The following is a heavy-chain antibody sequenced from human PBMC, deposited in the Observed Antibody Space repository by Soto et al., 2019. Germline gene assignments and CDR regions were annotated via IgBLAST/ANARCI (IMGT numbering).Heavy chain of an antibody. Sequence: SETLSLTCAVSGGSISSGGYSWSWIRQPPGKGLEWIGYIYHSGSTYYNPSLKSRVTISVDRSKNQFSLKLSSVTAADTAVYYCARVSDYASFFDYWGQGTLVTVSS. CDR1: GGSISSGGYS. D-gene: IGHD4-17*01. CDR3: ARVSDYASFFDY. J-gene: IGHJ4*02. V-gene: IGHV4-30-2*01. CDR2: IYHSGST.